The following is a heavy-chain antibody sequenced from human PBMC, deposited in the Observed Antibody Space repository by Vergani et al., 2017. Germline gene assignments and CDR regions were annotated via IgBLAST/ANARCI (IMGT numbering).Heavy chain of an antibody. J-gene: IGHJ4*02. Sequence: EVQLVESGGGLVQPGGSLRLSCAASGFTFSSYSMNWVRQAPGKGLEWVANIKQDGSEKYYVDSVKGRFTISRDNAKNSLYLQMNSLRAEDTAVYYCARDRRLAYWGQGTLVTVSS. V-gene: IGHV3-7*01. D-gene: IGHD2-21*01. CDR1: GFTFSSYS. CDR2: IKQDGSEK. CDR3: ARDRRLAY.